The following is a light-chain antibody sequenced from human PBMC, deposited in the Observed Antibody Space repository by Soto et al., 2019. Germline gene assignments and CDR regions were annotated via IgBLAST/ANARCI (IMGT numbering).Light chain of an antibody. CDR3: QQYYSAPYT. V-gene: IGKV4-1*01. Sequence: DLVLTQSPDSLAVSLGERATINCKSIQSVLSSHINESYLAWFQKKPGQPPKLLLYWTSARESAVPDRFSGSGSGTEFTLTISSLQAEDVASYYCQQYYSAPYTFGQGTKVEI. CDR2: WTS. CDR1: QSVLSSHINESY. J-gene: IGKJ2*01.